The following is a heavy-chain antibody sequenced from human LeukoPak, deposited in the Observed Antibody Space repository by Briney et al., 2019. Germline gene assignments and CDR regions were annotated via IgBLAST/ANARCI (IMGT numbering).Heavy chain of an antibody. Sequence: SETLSLTCTVSGGSISSSSYYWGWIRQPPGKGLEWIGSIYYSGGTYYNPSLKSRVTISVDTSKNQFSLKMSSVTAADTAVYFCARQLYVSGSYYAPMDVWGKGTTVTISS. D-gene: IGHD3-10*01. CDR3: ARQLYVSGSYYAPMDV. J-gene: IGHJ6*03. V-gene: IGHV4-39*01. CDR1: GGSISSSSYY. CDR2: IYYSGGT.